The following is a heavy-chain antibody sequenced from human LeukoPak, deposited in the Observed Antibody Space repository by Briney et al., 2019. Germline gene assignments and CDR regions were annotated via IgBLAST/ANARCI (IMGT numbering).Heavy chain of an antibody. V-gene: IGHV5-51*01. CDR1: GYSFTSYW. CDR2: IYPGDSDT. CDR3: ARLGYDSSGYRPFDY. Sequence: GESLKISCKGSGYSFTSYWIGWVRQMPGKGLEWMGIIYPGDSDTRYSPSFQGQVTISADKSISTAYLQWSSLKASDTAMYYCARLGYDSSGYRPFDYWGQGTLVTVSS. J-gene: IGHJ4*02. D-gene: IGHD3-22*01.